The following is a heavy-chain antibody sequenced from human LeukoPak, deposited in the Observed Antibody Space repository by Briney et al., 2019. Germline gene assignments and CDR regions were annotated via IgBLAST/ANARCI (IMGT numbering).Heavy chain of an antibody. J-gene: IGHJ4*02. CDR1: GFRFSDYY. CDR2: ISSGSSYT. D-gene: IGHD5-18*01. Sequence: NAGGSLRLSCAASGFRFSDYYISWIRQAPGKGLEWVSYISSGSSYTNYADSVKGRFTISRDNAKNSLYLQMNSLRAEDTAVYYCARAGTAMDVDYWGQGTLVTVSS. V-gene: IGHV3-11*05. CDR3: ARAGTAMDVDY.